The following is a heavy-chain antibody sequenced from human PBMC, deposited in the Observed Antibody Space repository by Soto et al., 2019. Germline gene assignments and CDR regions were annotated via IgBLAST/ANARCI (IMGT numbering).Heavy chain of an antibody. Sequence: GGSLRLSCAASGLIYSDYAMSWVRRAPGKGLECVACISGSGGDTFYADSVKGRVTMTTDTSTSTAYMELRSLRSDDTAVYYCASNIKYGSGTFDYWGQGTLVTVSS. J-gene: IGHJ4*02. CDR1: GLIYSDYA. CDR3: ASNIKYGSGTFDY. CDR2: ISGSGGDT. V-gene: IGHV3-23*01. D-gene: IGHD3-10*01.